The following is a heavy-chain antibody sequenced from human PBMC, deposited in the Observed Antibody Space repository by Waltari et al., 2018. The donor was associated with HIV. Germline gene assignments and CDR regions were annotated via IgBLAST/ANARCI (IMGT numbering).Heavy chain of an antibody. Sequence: QVQLQESGPGLVKPAETLSLTCTVSGGPISSYYWSWIRQPQGKGLEWIGYIHYSGSTNYNPSLKSRVTISVDTSKNQFSLKLSSVTAADTAVYYCASSSIAARYYFDYWGQGTLVTVSS. J-gene: IGHJ4*02. CDR3: ASSSIAARYYFDY. V-gene: IGHV4-59*01. D-gene: IGHD6-6*01. CDR2: IHYSGST. CDR1: GGPISSYY.